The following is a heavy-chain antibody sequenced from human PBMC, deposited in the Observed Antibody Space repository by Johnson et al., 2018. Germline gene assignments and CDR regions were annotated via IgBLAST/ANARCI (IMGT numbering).Heavy chain of an antibody. CDR2: IYYSGST. Sequence: QVQLQESGPGLVKPSETLSLTCTVSGGSISSYYWSWIRQPPGKGLEWIGYIYYSGSTNYNPSLKSRVTISVDTSKNQFSLKLSSVTAADTAVYYCARGYSSWSDYYHYRDVWGKGTTVTVSS. CDR1: GGSISSYY. CDR3: ARGYSSWSDYYHYRDV. V-gene: IGHV4-59*01. J-gene: IGHJ6*03. D-gene: IGHD3-3*01.